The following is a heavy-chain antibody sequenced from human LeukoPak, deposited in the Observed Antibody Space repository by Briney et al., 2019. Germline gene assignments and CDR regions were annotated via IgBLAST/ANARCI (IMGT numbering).Heavy chain of an antibody. J-gene: IGHJ4*02. Sequence: ASETLSLTCTVSGGSISSGGYYWSWIRQHPGKGLEWIGYIYYSGSTYYNPSLKSRVTISVDTSKNQFSLKLSSVTAADTAVYYCARERYYDSSGYHYRYLFDYWGQGTLVTVSS. V-gene: IGHV4-31*03. CDR1: GGSISSGGYY. CDR3: ARERYYDSSGYHYRYLFDY. CDR2: IYYSGST. D-gene: IGHD3-22*01.